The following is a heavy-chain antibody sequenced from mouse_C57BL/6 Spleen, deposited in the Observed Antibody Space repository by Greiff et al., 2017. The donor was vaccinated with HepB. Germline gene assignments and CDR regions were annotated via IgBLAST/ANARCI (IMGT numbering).Heavy chain of an antibody. CDR2: IDPSDSET. D-gene: IGHD1-1*01. CDR3: ARRGYYDGSSEYAMDY. Sequence: QVQLQQPGAELVRPGSSVKLSCKASGYTFTSYWMHWVKQRPIQGLEWIGNIDPSDSETHYNQKFKDKATLTVDKSSSTAYMQLSSLTSEDSAVYYCARRGYYDGSSEYAMDYRGQGTSVTVSS. CDR1: GYTFTSYW. V-gene: IGHV1-52*01. J-gene: IGHJ4*01.